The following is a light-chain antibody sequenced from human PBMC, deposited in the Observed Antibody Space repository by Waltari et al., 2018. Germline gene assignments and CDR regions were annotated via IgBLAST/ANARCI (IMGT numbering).Light chain of an antibody. CDR3: QQHYDTPLT. V-gene: IGKV4-1*01. Sequence: DIVMTQSPDSLAVSLGERATINCKSSPSVFYNSNNKNYLAWYQHKPGQPPKLLIYWASTRESGVPDRFSGSGSGTDFTLTISSLQAEDVAVYYCQQHYDTPLTFGPGTKVDVK. J-gene: IGKJ3*01. CDR2: WAS. CDR1: PSVFYNSNNKNY.